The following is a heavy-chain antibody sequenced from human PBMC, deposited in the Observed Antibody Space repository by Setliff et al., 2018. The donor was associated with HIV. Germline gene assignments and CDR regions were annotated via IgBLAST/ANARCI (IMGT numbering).Heavy chain of an antibody. Sequence: PGGSLRLSCAASGFTFSSYSMHWVRQAPGKGLEWVSSISSSSYIYYADSVKGRFTISRDNAKISLFLQMNSLRAEDTAVYYCARKGGPYGDSSPIDCWGQGTLVTVSS. V-gene: IGHV3-21*01. CDR1: GFTFSSYS. CDR2: ISSSSYI. D-gene: IGHD4-17*01. J-gene: IGHJ4*02. CDR3: ARKGGPYGDSSPIDC.